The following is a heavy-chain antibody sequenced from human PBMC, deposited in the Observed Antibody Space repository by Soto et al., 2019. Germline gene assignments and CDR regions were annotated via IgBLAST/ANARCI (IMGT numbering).Heavy chain of an antibody. J-gene: IGHJ5*02. CDR1: GGSISSSSYY. CDR2: IYYSGST. D-gene: IGHD2-15*01. Sequence: SATLSITCTVSGGSISSSSYYWGWIRQPPGKGLEWIGSIYYSGSTYYNPSLKSRVTISVDTSKNQFSLKLSSVTAADTAVYYCARGNYESDIVVVVAATLDWFDPWGQGTLVTVSS. V-gene: IGHV4-39*01. CDR3: ARGNYESDIVVVVAATLDWFDP.